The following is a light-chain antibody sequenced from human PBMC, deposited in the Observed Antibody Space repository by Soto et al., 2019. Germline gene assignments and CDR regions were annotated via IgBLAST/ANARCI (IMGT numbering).Light chain of an antibody. CDR3: GTWDSSLSAGV. Sequence: PGQKVTISCSGSSSNIGNNYVSWYQQLPGTAPKLLIYDNNKRPSGIPDRFSGSKSGTSATLGITGLQTGDEADYYCGTWDSSLSAGVFGTGTKVTVL. V-gene: IGLV1-51*01. CDR2: DNN. CDR1: SSNIGNNY. J-gene: IGLJ1*01.